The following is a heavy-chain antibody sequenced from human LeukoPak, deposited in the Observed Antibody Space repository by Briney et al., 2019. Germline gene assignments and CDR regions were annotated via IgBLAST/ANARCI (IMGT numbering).Heavy chain of an antibody. J-gene: IGHJ4*02. Sequence: GGSLRLSCAASGFTFSSYAMHWVRQAPGKGLEWVAVISYDGSNKYYADSVKGRFTISRDNSKNTLYLQMNSLRAEDTAVYYCARGPPLRYFDWLLNYWGQGTLVTVSS. CDR2: ISYDGSNK. CDR3: ARGPPLRYFDWLLNY. D-gene: IGHD3-9*01. CDR1: GFTFSSYA. V-gene: IGHV3-30-3*01.